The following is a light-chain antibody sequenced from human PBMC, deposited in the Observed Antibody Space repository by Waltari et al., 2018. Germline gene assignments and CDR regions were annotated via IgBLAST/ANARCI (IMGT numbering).Light chain of an antibody. J-gene: IGLJ3*02. CDR3: CSYAGSAIWV. CDR2: EDN. Sequence: QSALTQPASVSGSPGQSIPISCTGTSSDVGSYNLVSWYQQHPGKAPKLMIYEDNKRPSGVSNRFSGSKSGNTASLTISGLQAEDEADYYCCSYAGSAIWVFGGGTKLTVL. V-gene: IGLV2-23*01. CDR1: SSDVGSYNL.